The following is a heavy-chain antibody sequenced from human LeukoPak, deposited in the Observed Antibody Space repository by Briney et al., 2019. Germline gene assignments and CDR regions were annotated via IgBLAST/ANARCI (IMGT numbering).Heavy chain of an antibody. CDR2: ISSSSSYI. V-gene: IGHV3-21*01. CDR1: GFTFSSYS. CDR3: ARHSLIGPEISATDRFDY. D-gene: IGHD5-24*01. Sequence: GGSLRLSCAASGFTFSSYSMNWVRQAPGKGLEWVSSISSSSSYIYYADSVKGRFTISRDNAKNSLYLQMNSLRAEDTAVYYCARHSLIGPEISATDRFDYWGQGTLVTVSS. J-gene: IGHJ4*02.